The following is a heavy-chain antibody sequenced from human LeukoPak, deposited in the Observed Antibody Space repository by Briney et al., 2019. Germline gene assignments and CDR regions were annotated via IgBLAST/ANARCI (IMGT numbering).Heavy chain of an antibody. D-gene: IGHD1-1*01. CDR1: GYSFTNYW. Sequence: GESLKISCRGSGYSFTNYWIGWVRQMPGKGLEWMGIIYPADSDTRYSPSFQGQVTISADKFISTAYLQWSSLKASDTAMYYCAGRGTGTTLAFDYWGQGTLVTVSS. CDR2: IYPADSDT. V-gene: IGHV5-51*01. CDR3: AGRGTGTTLAFDY. J-gene: IGHJ4*02.